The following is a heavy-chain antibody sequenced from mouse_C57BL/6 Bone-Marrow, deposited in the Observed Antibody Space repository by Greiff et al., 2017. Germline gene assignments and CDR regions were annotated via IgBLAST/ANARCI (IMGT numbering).Heavy chain of an antibody. CDR3: ARDYYGNFYFDY. Sequence: QVQLQQPGAELVKPGASVKMSCKASGYTFTSYWITWVKQRPGQGLEWIGDIYPGSGSTNYNEKFKSKATLTVDTSSSTAYMQLSSLTSEDSADYYCARDYYGNFYFDYWGQGTTLTVSS. CDR2: IYPGSGST. J-gene: IGHJ2*01. CDR1: GYTFTSYW. V-gene: IGHV1-55*01. D-gene: IGHD2-1*01.